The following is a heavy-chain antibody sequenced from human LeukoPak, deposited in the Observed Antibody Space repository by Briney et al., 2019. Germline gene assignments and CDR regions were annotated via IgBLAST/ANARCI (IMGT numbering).Heavy chain of an antibody. D-gene: IGHD2-2*01. CDR1: GFTFSSYA. Sequence: GGSLRLSCAASGFTFSSYAMHWVRQAPGKGLEWVAVISYDGSNKYYADSVKGRFTISRDNSKNSLYLQMNSLRAEDTAVYYCARDRGSTIWGVDYYYGMDVWGQGTTVTVSS. V-gene: IGHV3-30-3*01. CDR3: ARDRGSTIWGVDYYYGMDV. J-gene: IGHJ6*02. CDR2: ISYDGSNK.